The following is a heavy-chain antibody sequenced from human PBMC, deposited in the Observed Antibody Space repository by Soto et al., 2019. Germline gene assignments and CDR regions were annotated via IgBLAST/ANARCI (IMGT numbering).Heavy chain of an antibody. J-gene: IGHJ5*02. Sequence: QVQLVQSGAEVKKPGSSVKVSCKASGGTFSSYAISWVRQAPGQGLEWMGGIIPIFGTANYAQKFQGRVTITADKSTSTAYMELSSLRSEDTAVYYCASQSTPGYRSSWKGWFDPWGQGTLVTVSS. CDR1: GGTFSSYA. D-gene: IGHD6-13*01. V-gene: IGHV1-69*06. CDR2: IIPIFGTA. CDR3: ASQSTPGYRSSWKGWFDP.